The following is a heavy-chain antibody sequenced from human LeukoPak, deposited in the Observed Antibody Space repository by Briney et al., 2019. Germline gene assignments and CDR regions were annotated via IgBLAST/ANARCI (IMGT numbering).Heavy chain of an antibody. D-gene: IGHD6-6*01. CDR2: MNPNSGNT. CDR1: GYTFTSYD. CDR3: ARDIAARPRARWFDP. V-gene: IGHV1-8*03. Sequence: EASVKVSCKASGYTFTSYDINWVRQATGQGLEWMGWMNPNSGNTGYAQKFQGRVTITRNTSISTAYMELSSLRSEDTAVYYCARDIAARPRARWFDPWGQGTLVTVSS. J-gene: IGHJ5*02.